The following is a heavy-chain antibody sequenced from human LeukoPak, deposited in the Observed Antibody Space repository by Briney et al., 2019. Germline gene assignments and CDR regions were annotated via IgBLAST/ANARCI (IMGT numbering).Heavy chain of an antibody. Sequence: GGSLRLSCAASGFTFSSYGMHWVRQAPGKGLEWVAVISYDGSNKYYADSVKGRFTISRDNSKNTLYLQMNSLRAEDTAVYYCAKDLPSGYYYDSSGHYPLPGLWGQGTLVTVSS. V-gene: IGHV3-30*18. CDR1: GFTFSSYG. J-gene: IGHJ4*02. CDR2: ISYDGSNK. CDR3: AKDLPSGYYYDSSGHYPLPGL. D-gene: IGHD3-22*01.